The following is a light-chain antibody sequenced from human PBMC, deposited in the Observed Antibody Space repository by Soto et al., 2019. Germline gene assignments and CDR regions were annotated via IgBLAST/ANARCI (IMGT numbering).Light chain of an antibody. Sequence: EIVLTQSPATLSLSPGERATLSCRASQSVSSYLAWYQQKPGQAPRLLIYDASNRATCIPSRFSGSGSGTDFTLTISSLEPVDFAVYYCQQRSNWPSLTFGGGSKVEIK. J-gene: IGKJ4*01. CDR2: DAS. CDR1: QSVSSY. V-gene: IGKV3-11*01. CDR3: QQRSNWPSLT.